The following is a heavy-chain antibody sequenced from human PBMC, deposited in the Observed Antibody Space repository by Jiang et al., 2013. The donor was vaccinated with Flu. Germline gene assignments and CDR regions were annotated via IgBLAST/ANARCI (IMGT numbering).Heavy chain of an antibody. V-gene: IGHV1-2*04. Sequence: SGAEVKKPGASVKVSCKASGYTFTGYYMHWVRQAPGQGLEWMGWINPNSGGTNYAQKFQGWVTMTRDTSISTAYMELSRLRSDDTAVYYCTTTIGVHYGMDVWGQGTTVTVSS. D-gene: IGHD5-12*01. J-gene: IGHJ6*02. CDR2: INPNSGGT. CDR3: TTTIGVHYGMDV. CDR1: GYTFTGYY.